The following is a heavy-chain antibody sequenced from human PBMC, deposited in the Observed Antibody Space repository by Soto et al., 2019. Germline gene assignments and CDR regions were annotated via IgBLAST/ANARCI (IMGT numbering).Heavy chain of an antibody. CDR3: AREAIPLQLWFSFDY. J-gene: IGHJ4*02. D-gene: IGHD5-18*01. V-gene: IGHV3-30-3*01. CDR1: GFTFSSYA. CDR2: ISYDGSNK. Sequence: PGGSLRLSCAASGFTFSSYAMHWVRQAPGKGLEWVAVISYDGSNKYYADSVKGRFTISRDNSKNTLYLQMNSLRAEDTAVYYCAREAIPLQLWFSFDYWGQGTLVTVSS.